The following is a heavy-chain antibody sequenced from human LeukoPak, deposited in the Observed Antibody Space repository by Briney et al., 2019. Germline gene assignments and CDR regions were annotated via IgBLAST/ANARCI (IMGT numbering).Heavy chain of an antibody. D-gene: IGHD6-13*01. V-gene: IGHV3-11*01. CDR2: ISSSGSTI. J-gene: IGHJ4*02. CDR1: GFTFSDYY. Sequence: GGSLRLSCAASGFTFSDYYMSWIRQAPGKGLEWVPYISSSGSTIYYADSVKGRFTISRDNAKNSLYLQMNSLRAEDAAVYYCARSTYRAAAGTWGQGTLVTVSS. CDR3: ARSTYRAAAGT.